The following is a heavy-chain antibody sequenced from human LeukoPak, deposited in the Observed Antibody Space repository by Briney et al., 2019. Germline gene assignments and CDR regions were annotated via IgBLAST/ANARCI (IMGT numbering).Heavy chain of an antibody. V-gene: IGHV4-59*01. CDR1: GGSISSYY. CDR2: IYYRGNT. CDR3: VRDGYSVYDGL. J-gene: IGHJ4*02. D-gene: IGHD5/OR15-5a*01. Sequence: SETLSLTCTVSGGSISSYYWSWIRQSPGKGLEWIGYIYYRGNTNYNPSLKSRVTISVDTSKNQFSLKLSSVTAADTAVYYCVRDGYSVYDGLWGQGTLVTVSS.